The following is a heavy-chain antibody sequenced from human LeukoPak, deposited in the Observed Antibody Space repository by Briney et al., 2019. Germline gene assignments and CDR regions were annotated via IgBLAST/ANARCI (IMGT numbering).Heavy chain of an antibody. CDR2: ISYDGSNK. CDR1: GFTFSSYA. D-gene: IGHD1-26*01. J-gene: IGHJ4*02. CDR3: ARGAIAGANFDY. V-gene: IGHV3-30-3*01. Sequence: GGSLRLSCVASGFTFSSYAMHWVRQAPGKGLEWVAVISYDGSNKYYADSVKGRFTISRDNSKNTLYLQMNSLRAEDTAVYYCARGAIAGANFDYWGQGALVTVSS.